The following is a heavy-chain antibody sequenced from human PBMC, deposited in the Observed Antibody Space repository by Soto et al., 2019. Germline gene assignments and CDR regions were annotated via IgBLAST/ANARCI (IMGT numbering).Heavy chain of an antibody. CDR2: IIPIFGTA. Sequence: TCKASGGTFSSYAISWVRQAPGQGLEWMGGIIPIFGTANYAQKFQGRVTITADESTSTAYMELSSLRSEDTAVYYCARDWRKSEGIAAAGYLTDYGMDVWGQGTTVTVSS. CDR3: ARDWRKSEGIAAAGYLTDYGMDV. V-gene: IGHV1-69*01. CDR1: GGTFSSYA. D-gene: IGHD6-13*01. J-gene: IGHJ6*02.